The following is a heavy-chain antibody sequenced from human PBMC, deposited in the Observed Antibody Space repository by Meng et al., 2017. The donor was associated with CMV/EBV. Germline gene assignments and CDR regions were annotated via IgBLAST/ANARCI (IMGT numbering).Heavy chain of an antibody. Sequence: GGSLRLSCAASGFTFSSYSMNWVRQAPGQGLEWVSSISSSSSYIYYADSVKGRFTISRDNAKNPLYLQMNSLRAEDTAVYYCASDPIPPPHFDYWGQGTLVTVSS. D-gene: IGHD2-21*01. CDR3: ASDPIPPPHFDY. V-gene: IGHV3-21*01. CDR1: GFTFSSYS. CDR2: ISSSSSYI. J-gene: IGHJ4*02.